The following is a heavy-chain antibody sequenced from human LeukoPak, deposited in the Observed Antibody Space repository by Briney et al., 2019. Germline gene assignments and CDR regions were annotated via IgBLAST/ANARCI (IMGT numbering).Heavy chain of an antibody. CDR3: ARSKNGRGTYYDFWSGIPFYGMDV. CDR2: ISAYNGNT. D-gene: IGHD3-3*01. J-gene: IGHJ6*02. CDR1: GYTFTSYG. V-gene: IGHV1-18*01. Sequence: ASVKVSCKASGYTFTSYGISWVRQAPGQGLEWMGWISAYNGNTNYAQKLQGRVTMTTDTSTSTAYMELRSLRSDDTAVYYCARSKNGRGTYYDFWSGIPFYGMDVWGQGTTVTVSS.